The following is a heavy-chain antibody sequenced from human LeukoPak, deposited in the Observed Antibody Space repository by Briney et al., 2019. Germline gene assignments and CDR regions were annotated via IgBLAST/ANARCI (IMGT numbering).Heavy chain of an antibody. Sequence: SQTLSLTCTVSGNSISSGDNYWSWIRQPAGKGLEWIGRIYTSGSTNYNPSLKSRVTISVDTSKNQFSLKLSSVTAADTAVYYCARARYYYDSSPTDYWGQGTLVTVSS. D-gene: IGHD3-22*01. J-gene: IGHJ4*02. CDR2: IYTSGST. V-gene: IGHV4-61*02. CDR3: ARARYYYDSSPTDY. CDR1: GNSISSGDNY.